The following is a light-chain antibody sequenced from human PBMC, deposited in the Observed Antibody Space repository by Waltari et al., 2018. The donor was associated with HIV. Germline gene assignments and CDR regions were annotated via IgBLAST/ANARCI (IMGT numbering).Light chain of an antibody. CDR2: GNN. J-gene: IGLJ2*01. Sequence: QSVLTQPPSVSGAPGQRITVSCTGGSSNIGSNYAVHWYQQLPGAPPKLLISGNNDRPSGVPARFSGSKSGTSASLAITGLRSEDEADYYCAAWDGSHVVFGGGTKLTVL. V-gene: IGLV1-40*01. CDR3: AAWDGSHVV. CDR1: SSNIGSNYA.